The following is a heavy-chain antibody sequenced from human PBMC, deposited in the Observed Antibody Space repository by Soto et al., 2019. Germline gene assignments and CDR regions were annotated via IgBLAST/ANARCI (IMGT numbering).Heavy chain of an antibody. V-gene: IGHV3-21*01. D-gene: IGHD2-21*02. CDR2: IGTRSDI. CDR3: AREETAWPLAYGLDV. J-gene: IGHJ6*02. CDR1: GFTFSSYS. Sequence: GGSLRLSCAASGFTFSSYSMHWVRQAPGKGMEWVSSIGTRSDIYYADSVKGRFTISRDNAKNSLSLQMNSMTAEDTAVYYCAREETAWPLAYGLDVWGQGTTVTVSS.